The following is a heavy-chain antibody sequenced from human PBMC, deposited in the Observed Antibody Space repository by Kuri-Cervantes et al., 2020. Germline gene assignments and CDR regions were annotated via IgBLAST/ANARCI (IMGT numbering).Heavy chain of an antibody. J-gene: IGHJ6*02. Sequence: SVKVSCKASGFTFTSSAMQWVRQARGQRLEWIGWIVVGSGNTNYAQKFQERVTITRDMSTSTAYMELSSLRSEDTAVYYCARTPIVVVPSVYYYYGMDVWGQGTTVTVSS. D-gene: IGHD2-2*01. CDR2: IVVGSGNT. CDR1: GFTFTSSA. CDR3: ARTPIVVVPSVYYYYGMDV. V-gene: IGHV1-58*02.